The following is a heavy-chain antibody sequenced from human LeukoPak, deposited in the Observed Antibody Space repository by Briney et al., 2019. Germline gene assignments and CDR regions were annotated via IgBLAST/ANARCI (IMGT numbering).Heavy chain of an antibody. CDR1: GGSISSGGYY. J-gene: IGHJ4*02. CDR3: ARDEYGLIDY. V-gene: IGHV4-30-4*08. D-gene: IGHD4-17*01. CDR2: IYYSGST. Sequence: SETLSLTCTVSGGSISSGGYYWSWIRQHPGKGLEWIGYIYYSGSTYYNPSLKSRVTISVDTSKNQFSLKLSSVTAADTAVYYCARDEYGLIDYWGQGTLVTVSS.